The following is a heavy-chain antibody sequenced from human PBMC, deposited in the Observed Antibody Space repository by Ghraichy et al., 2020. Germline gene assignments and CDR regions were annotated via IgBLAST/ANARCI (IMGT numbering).Heavy chain of an antibody. CDR2: ISSSSSYI. V-gene: IGHV3-21*01. J-gene: IGHJ4*02. CDR3: ARERGYSSGWYPPGDGN. Sequence: GGSLRLSCAASGFTFSSYSMNWVRQAPGKGLEWVSSISSSSSYIYYADSVKGRFTISRDNAKNSLYLQMNSLRAEDTAVYYCARERGYSSGWYPPGDGNWGQGTLVTVSS. D-gene: IGHD6-19*01. CDR1: GFTFSSYS.